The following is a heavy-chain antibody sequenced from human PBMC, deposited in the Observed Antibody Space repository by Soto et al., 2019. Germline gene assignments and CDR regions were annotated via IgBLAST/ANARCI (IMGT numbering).Heavy chain of an antibody. D-gene: IGHD1-1*01. CDR1: GYAFTTYG. V-gene: IGHV1-18*01. CDR2: ISAHNGNT. CDR3: ARGRYGDY. J-gene: IGHJ4*02. Sequence: QVHLVQSGAEVKKPGASVKVSCKGSGYAFTTYGITWVRQAPGQGLEGMGWISAHNGNTNYAQKLQGRVTVTRDTYTSTAYMELRSLRSDDTAVYYCARGRYGDYWGQGALVTVSS.